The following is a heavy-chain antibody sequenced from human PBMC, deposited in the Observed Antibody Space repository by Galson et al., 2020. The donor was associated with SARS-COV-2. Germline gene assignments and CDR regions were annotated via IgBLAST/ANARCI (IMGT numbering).Heavy chain of an antibody. D-gene: IGHD1-7*01. CDR2: ISHSGST. J-gene: IGHJ4*02. CDR3: ARGAHNWNSFFDY. V-gene: IGHV4-59*01. CDR1: GGSISNYY. Sequence: ETSETMSLTCTVSGGSISNYYWSWIRQPPGKGLEWIGYISHSGSTNYNPSLKSRVTISLDTSKNQFSLKLSSVTAEDTAAYYCARGAHNWNSFFDYWGQGTLVTVSS.